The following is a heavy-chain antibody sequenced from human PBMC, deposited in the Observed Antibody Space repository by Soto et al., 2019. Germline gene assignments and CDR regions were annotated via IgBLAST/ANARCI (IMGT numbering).Heavy chain of an antibody. CDR1: GFNVRSYW. V-gene: IGHV3-7*01. CDR2: IKEDGSEI. J-gene: IGHJ4*02. CDR3: ARDIGFDYVN. D-gene: IGHD5-12*01. Sequence: VGSLRLSGSVSGFNVRSYWMSWVRQAPGKGLEWVASIKEDGSEIYYLQSVRGRFAISRDSAGNALQLAMNYLSAEDTATYFCARDIGFDYVNWGQGTLVTVSS.